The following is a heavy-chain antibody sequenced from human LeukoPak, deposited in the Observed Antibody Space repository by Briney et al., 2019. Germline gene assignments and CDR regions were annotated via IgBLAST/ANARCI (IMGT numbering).Heavy chain of an antibody. V-gene: IGHV3-21*01. J-gene: IGHJ4*02. Sequence: PGGSLRLSCAASGFTFSGYVMTWVRQAPGKGLECVSSITFSSSHIYYADSVKGRFTISRDNAKNSLYLQMNSLRAEDTAVYYCARALGYCSSASCYYFDNWGQGTLVTVSS. CDR2: ITFSSSHI. D-gene: IGHD2-2*01. CDR1: GFTFSGYV. CDR3: ARALGYCSSASCYYFDN.